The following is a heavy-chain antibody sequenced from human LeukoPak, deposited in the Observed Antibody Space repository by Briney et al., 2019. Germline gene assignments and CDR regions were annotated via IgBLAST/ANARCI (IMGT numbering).Heavy chain of an antibody. Sequence: ASVKVSCKASGYSFTTSYVHWVRQAPGQGLEWMGWINPRSGGTDYAQKFQGWVTMTRDTSISTVYLELSSLKSDDTAVYYCARDYRGYRAPYYFDYWGQGTLVTVSS. CDR1: GYSFTTSY. CDR2: INPRSGGT. CDR3: ARDYRGYRAPYYFDY. D-gene: IGHD2-15*01. J-gene: IGHJ4*02. V-gene: IGHV1-2*04.